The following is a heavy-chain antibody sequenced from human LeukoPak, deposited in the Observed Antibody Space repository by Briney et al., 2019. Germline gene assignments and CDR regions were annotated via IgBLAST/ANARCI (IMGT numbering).Heavy chain of an antibody. CDR3: TTDPYVGGHFDY. D-gene: IGHD1-26*01. CDR2: IKTKTGGGTA. CDR1: GFPFSKAW. V-gene: IGHV3-15*01. J-gene: IGHJ4*02. Sequence: GGSLRLSCAASGFPFSKAWMSWVREAPGKGLEWVGRIKTKTGGGTADYAAPVKGRFTISREDSKSTWYLQRNSLKTEDTAVYYCTTDPYVGGHFDYWGQGTLVTVSS.